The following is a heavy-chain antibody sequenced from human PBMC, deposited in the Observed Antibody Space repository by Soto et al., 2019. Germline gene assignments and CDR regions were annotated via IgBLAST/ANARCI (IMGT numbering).Heavy chain of an antibody. CDR3: ARLSRPDIVVVPAAIMGAGYYYGMGV. J-gene: IGHJ6*02. CDR1: GYSFTSYW. D-gene: IGHD2-2*02. CDR2: IYPGDSDT. V-gene: IGHV5-51*01. Sequence: GESLKISCKGSGYSFTSYWIGWVRQMPGKGLEWMGIIYPGDSDTRYSPSFQGQVTISADKSISTAYLQWSSLKASDTAMYYCARLSRPDIVVVPAAIMGAGYYYGMGVWGQGTTVTVSS.